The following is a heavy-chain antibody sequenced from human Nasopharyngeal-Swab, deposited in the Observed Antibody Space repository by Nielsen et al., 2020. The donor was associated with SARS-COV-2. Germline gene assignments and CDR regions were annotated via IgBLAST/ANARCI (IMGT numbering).Heavy chain of an antibody. CDR1: GGSISSYY. V-gene: IGHV4-59*01. Sequence: SETLSLTCTVSGGSISSYYWSWIRQPPGKGLEWIGYIYYSGSTNYNPSLKSRVTISVDTSKNQFSLKLSYVTAADTAVYYCSRGAPMVVTSTYDYWGQGTLVTVSS. CDR2: IYYSGST. J-gene: IGHJ4*02. D-gene: IGHD4-23*01. CDR3: SRGAPMVVTSTYDY.